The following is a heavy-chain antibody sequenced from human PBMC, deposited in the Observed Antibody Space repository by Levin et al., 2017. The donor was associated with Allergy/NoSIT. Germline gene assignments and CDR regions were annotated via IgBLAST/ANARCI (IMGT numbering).Heavy chain of an antibody. V-gene: IGHV3-48*01. J-gene: IGHJ6*03. CDR3: AREGYYYGSGIHYYMDV. CDR2: ISSSSSTI. Sequence: WGSLRLSCAASGFTFSSYSMSWVRQAPGKGLEWVSYISSSSSTIYYADSVKGRFTISRDNAKNSLYLQMNSLRAEDTAVYYCAREGYYYGSGIHYYMDVWGKGTTVTVSS. CDR1: GFTFSSYS. D-gene: IGHD3-10*01.